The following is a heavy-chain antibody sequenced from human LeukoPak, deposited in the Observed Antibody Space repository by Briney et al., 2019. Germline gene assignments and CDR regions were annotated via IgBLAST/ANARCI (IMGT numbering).Heavy chain of an antibody. V-gene: IGHV4-39*07. CDR1: GGSISSSSYY. Sequence: PSETLSLTCTVSGGSISSSSYYWGWIRQPPGKGLEWIGSIYYSGSTYHNPSLKSRVTISIDTSKNQFSLKLSSVTAADTAVYYCARDAYRSIAAAGTDYWGQGTLVTVSS. CDR2: IYYSGST. CDR3: ARDAYRSIAAAGTDY. D-gene: IGHD6-13*01. J-gene: IGHJ4*02.